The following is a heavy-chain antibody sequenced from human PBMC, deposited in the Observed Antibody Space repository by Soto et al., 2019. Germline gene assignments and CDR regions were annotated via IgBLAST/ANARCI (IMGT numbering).Heavy chain of an antibody. D-gene: IGHD3-10*01. V-gene: IGHV1-18*01. CDR1: GYTFTSYG. CDR2: ISAYNGNT. J-gene: IGHJ4*02. Sequence: QVQLVQSGAEVKKPGASVKVSCKASGYTFTSYGISWVRQAPGQGLEWMGWISAYNGNTNYAQKLQGRVTMTTDTSTSTAYMELRSLRSDDTAVYYCARDPPRITMVRGVINRFDYWGQGTLVTVSS. CDR3: ARDPPRITMVRGVINRFDY.